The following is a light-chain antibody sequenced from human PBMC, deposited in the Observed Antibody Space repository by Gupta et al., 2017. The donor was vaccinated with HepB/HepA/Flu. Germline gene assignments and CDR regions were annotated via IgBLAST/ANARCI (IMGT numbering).Light chain of an antibody. CDR1: QSVVYSSNNKNY. Sequence: DIVMTQSPDSLAVSLGERANINCKSSQSVVYSSNNKNYLTWYQQKPGQPPKLLIYWASTREFGVPDRFSGSGSGTDFTLTISSLQAEDVAVYYCQQYYNIPPTFGQGTKVEIK. CDR2: WAS. J-gene: IGKJ1*01. CDR3: QQYYNIPPT. V-gene: IGKV4-1*01.